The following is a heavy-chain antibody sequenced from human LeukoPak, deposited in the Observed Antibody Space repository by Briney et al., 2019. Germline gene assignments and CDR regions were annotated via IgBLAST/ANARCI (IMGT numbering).Heavy chain of an antibody. D-gene: IGHD3-10*01. Sequence: TPGGSLRLSCAASGFTFSSYTLIWVRQAPGKGLERVSCISSSSSYKEYADSVKGRFTISRDNAKNSLFLQMNSLRAEDTAVYYCASGRGYWGQGTRVTVSS. CDR1: GFTFSSYT. J-gene: IGHJ4*02. V-gene: IGHV3-21*01. CDR3: ASGRGY. CDR2: ISSSSSYK.